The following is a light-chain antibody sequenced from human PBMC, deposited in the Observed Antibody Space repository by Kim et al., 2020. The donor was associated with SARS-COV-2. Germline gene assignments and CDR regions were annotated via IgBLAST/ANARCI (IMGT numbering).Light chain of an antibody. CDR3: QQSNTFPVT. J-gene: IGKJ2*01. CDR2: GAS. CDR1: QDINIW. V-gene: IGKV1D-12*01. Sequence: GDTVAISCRASQDINIWLAWYQQKPGNAPHPLISGASNLQSGVPSRFSAYGSGTYFSLTISGLKPEDFATYYCQQSNTFPVTFGQGTKLEI.